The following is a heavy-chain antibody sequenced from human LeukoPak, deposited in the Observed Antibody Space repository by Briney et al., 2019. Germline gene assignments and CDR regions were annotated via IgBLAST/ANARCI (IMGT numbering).Heavy chain of an antibody. V-gene: IGHV3-7*01. CDR3: ATGFILTGIEYYFDY. Sequence: GGSLRLSCAASGFTFSSHWMSWVRQAPGKGLEWVANIKQDGSEKYYVDSVKGRFTISRDNAKNSLYLQMNSLRAEDTAVYYCATGFILTGIEYYFDYWGQGTLVTVSS. CDR2: IKQDGSEK. D-gene: IGHD3-9*01. J-gene: IGHJ4*02. CDR1: GFTFSSHW.